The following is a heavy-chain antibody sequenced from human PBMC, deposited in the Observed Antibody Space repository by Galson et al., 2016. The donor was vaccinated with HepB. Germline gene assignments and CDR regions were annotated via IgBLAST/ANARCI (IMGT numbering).Heavy chain of an antibody. CDR3: ARGDVVGAESFDY. Sequence: SLRLSCAASGFRFSIYNMNWVRQAPGKGLEWISYIGSSGSNIHYADSVRGRFTISRDTAKNSLFLRMDSLRAEDTAFYYCARGDVVGAESFDYWGRGTLVTGSS. D-gene: IGHD1-26*01. V-gene: IGHV3-48*01. CDR2: IGSSGSNI. CDR1: GFRFSIYN. J-gene: IGHJ4*02.